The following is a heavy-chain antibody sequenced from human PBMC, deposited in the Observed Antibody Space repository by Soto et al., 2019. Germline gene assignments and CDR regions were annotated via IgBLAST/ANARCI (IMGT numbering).Heavy chain of an antibody. Sequence: QVQLVQSGAEVKKPGSSVKVSCKASGGTFSSYAISWVRQAPGQGLEWMGGIIPIFGTANYAQKFQGRVTITEDEDTSPDYMELSSLIPEDTAVYYFANLNGVSHPNYYYYGMDVWGQGTTVTVSS. J-gene: IGHJ6*02. V-gene: IGHV1-69*01. CDR1: GGTFSSYA. CDR2: IIPIFGTA. CDR3: ANLNGVSHPNYYYYGMDV. D-gene: IGHD2-8*01.